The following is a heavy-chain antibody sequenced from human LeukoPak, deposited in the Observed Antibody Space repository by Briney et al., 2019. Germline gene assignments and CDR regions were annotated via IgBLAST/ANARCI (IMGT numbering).Heavy chain of an antibody. CDR1: GFTFTRNC. CDR2: IPHDGSNA. J-gene: IGHJ5*02. Sequence: GRSLRLSCVASGFTFTRNCMHWVRQAPGKGLEWVAAIPHDGSNAYYADSVKGRFTISRDDSKNTQYLQMNGLRIEDSAVYYCASGSDFYYASWGQGTLVTVSS. CDR3: ASGSDFYYAS. V-gene: IGHV3-30-3*01. D-gene: IGHD3-3*01.